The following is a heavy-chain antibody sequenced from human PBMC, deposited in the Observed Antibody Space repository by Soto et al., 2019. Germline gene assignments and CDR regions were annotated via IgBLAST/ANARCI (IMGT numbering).Heavy chain of an antibody. CDR2: INAGNGNT. J-gene: IGHJ4*02. Sequence: QVQLVQSGAEVKKPGASVKVSCKASGYTFTSYAMHWVRQAPGQRLEWMGWINAGNGNTKYSQKFQGRVTITRDTSASTAYMELSSLRSEDTAAYYCARDERSSGSFDYWGQGTLVTVSS. D-gene: IGHD6-19*01. CDR1: GYTFTSYA. CDR3: ARDERSSGSFDY. V-gene: IGHV1-3*01.